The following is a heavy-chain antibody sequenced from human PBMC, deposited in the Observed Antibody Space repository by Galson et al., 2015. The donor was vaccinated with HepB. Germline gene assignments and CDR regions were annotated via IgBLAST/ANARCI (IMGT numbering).Heavy chain of an antibody. D-gene: IGHD2-2*01. CDR1: GYTFTNYV. V-gene: IGHV7-4-1*02. CDR2: INTNTGTP. CDR3: ARVTSIYDFSSSAYSYYYYGMDV. J-gene: IGHJ6*02. Sequence: SVKVSCKASGYTFTNYVMNWVRQAPGQGLEWMGGINTNTGTPTYAQGFTGRFVFSLDTSVRTAYLQISSLKTEDTAVYYCARVTSIYDFSSSAYSYYYYGMDVWGQGTTVTVPS.